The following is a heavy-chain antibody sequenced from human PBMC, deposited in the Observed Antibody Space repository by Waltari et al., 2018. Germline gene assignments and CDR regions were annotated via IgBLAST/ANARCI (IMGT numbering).Heavy chain of an antibody. CDR3: ARFSKSANWIDP. V-gene: IGHV4-39*01. Sequence: QLQLQASGPGLVKPSETLSLTCTVSGRSISSSGPYWGWIRQPPGKGLEWIGSISYSGITYYNTSLMSRVTISVDTSKNQFSLKLTSVIAAETAVFYCARFSKSANWIDPWGQGTLVTVSS. J-gene: IGHJ5*02. CDR1: GRSISSSGPY. D-gene: IGHD3-3*02. CDR2: ISYSGIT.